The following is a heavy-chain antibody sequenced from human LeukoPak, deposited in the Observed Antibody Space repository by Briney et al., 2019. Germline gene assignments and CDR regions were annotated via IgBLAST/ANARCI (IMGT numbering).Heavy chain of an antibody. J-gene: IGHJ4*02. CDR3: ARDRLSDFWSGYYRYFDY. Sequence: PSETPSLTCTVSGGSISSSSYYWGWIRQPPGKGLEWIGSIYYSGSTYYNPSLKSRVTISVDTSKNQFSLKLSSVTAADTAVYYCARDRLSDFWSGYYRYFDYWGQGTLVTVSS. V-gene: IGHV4-39*07. CDR2: IYYSGST. D-gene: IGHD3-3*01. CDR1: GGSISSSSYY.